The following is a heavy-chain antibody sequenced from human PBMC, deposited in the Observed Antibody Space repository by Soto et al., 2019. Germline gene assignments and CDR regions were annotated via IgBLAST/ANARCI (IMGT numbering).Heavy chain of an antibody. CDR3: ARQAPHRIAARPGLDY. D-gene: IGHD6-6*01. CDR1: GGSISSSSYY. CDR2: IYYSGST. J-gene: IGHJ4*02. Sequence: SETLSLTCTVSGGSISSSSYYWGWIRQPPGKGLEWIGSIYYSGSTYYNPSLKSRVTISVDTSKNQFSLKLSSVTAADTAVYYCARQAPHRIAARPGLDYWGQGTLVTVSS. V-gene: IGHV4-39*01.